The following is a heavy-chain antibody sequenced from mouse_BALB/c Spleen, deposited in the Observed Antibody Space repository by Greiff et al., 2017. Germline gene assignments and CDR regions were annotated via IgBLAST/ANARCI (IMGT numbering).Heavy chain of an antibody. J-gene: IGHJ4*01. Sequence: DLVKPGASVKLSCKASGYTFTSYWINWIKQRPGQGLEWIGRIAPGSGSTYYNEMFKGKATLTVDTSSSTAYIQLSSLSSEDSAVYFCASYYGSSDGSAMDYWGQGTSVTVSS. D-gene: IGHD1-1*01. V-gene: IGHV1S41*01. CDR2: IAPGSGST. CDR1: GYTFTSYW. CDR3: ASYYGSSDGSAMDY.